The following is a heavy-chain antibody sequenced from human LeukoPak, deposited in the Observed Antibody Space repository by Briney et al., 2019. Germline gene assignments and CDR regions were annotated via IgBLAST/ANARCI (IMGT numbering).Heavy chain of an antibody. J-gene: IGHJ6*03. CDR1: EFTFNNYW. CDR3: ARDRRAPYYGFRSGYIDHYYMDV. D-gene: IGHD3-3*01. CDR2: IKEDGSEE. V-gene: IGHV3-7*01. Sequence: GGSLRLSCAAAEFTFNNYWMSWVRQAPGKGLEWVANIKEDGSEEYYVDSVKGRLTISRDNAKNSLYLQMNSLRAEDTAVYYCARDRRAPYYGFRSGYIDHYYMDVWGKGTTVTVSS.